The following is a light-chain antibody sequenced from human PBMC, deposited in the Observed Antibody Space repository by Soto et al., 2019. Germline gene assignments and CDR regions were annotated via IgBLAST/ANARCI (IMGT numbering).Light chain of an antibody. Sequence: EIVMTQTPLSLSVTPGQPASISCKSSQSLLHSDGKTYLYWYLQKPGQSPQLLIYEAANRFSGVPDRFSVSGSGTDFTLKISRVEAEDVGVYYCMLSKQFPLTFGGGTKVEIK. CDR2: EAA. V-gene: IGKV2D-29*02. CDR1: QSLLHSDGKTY. CDR3: MLSKQFPLT. J-gene: IGKJ4*01.